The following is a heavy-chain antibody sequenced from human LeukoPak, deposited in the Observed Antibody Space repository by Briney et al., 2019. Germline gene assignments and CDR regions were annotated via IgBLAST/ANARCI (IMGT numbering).Heavy chain of an antibody. CDR2: IIPIFGTA. CDR1: GGTFSSYA. CDR3: ARESSSWYYFDY. V-gene: IGHV1-69*05. J-gene: IGHJ4*02. Sequence: GASVKVSCKASGGTFSSYAISWVRQAPGQGLEWMGRIIPIFGTANYAQKLQGRVTITTDESTSTAYMELSSLRSEDTAVYYCARESSSWYYFDYWGQGTLVTVSS. D-gene: IGHD6-13*01.